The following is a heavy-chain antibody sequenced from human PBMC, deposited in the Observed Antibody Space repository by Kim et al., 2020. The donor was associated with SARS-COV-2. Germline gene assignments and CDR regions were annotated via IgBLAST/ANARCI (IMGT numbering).Heavy chain of an antibody. CDR3: AKDSYYGSGGRAFDI. Sequence: DSVKGRFTISRDNSKNTLYMKMNSLRAEDTAVYYCAKDSYYGSGGRAFDIWGQGTMVTVSS. J-gene: IGHJ3*02. D-gene: IGHD3-10*01. V-gene: IGHV3-23*01.